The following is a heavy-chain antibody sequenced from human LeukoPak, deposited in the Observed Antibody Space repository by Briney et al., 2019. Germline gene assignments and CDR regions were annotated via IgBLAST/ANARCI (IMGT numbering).Heavy chain of an antibody. J-gene: IGHJ4*02. D-gene: IGHD5-12*01. CDR1: GFTFSSYG. V-gene: IGHV3-33*01. CDR2: IWYDGSNK. Sequence: GRSLRLSCAASGFTFSSYGMHWVRQAPGKGLEWVAVIWYDGSNKYYADSVKGRFTISRDNSKNTLYLQMNSLRAEDTAVYYCARAERGIVATIAYWGQGTLVTVSS. CDR3: ARAERGIVATIAY.